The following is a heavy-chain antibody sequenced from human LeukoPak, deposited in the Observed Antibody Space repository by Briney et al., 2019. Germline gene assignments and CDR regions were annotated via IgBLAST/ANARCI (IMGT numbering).Heavy chain of an antibody. CDR3: ARRVGYFDY. V-gene: IGHV3-33*01. CDR2: IWHDGSHD. Sequence: PRGSLRLSCAASGFTFSSFGMHWVRQAPGKGPEWVAAIWHDGSHDYYTDSVKGRFTISRDNAKNSLYLQMNSLRAEDTAVYYCARRVGYFDYWGQGTLVTVSS. J-gene: IGHJ4*02. CDR1: GFTFSSFG.